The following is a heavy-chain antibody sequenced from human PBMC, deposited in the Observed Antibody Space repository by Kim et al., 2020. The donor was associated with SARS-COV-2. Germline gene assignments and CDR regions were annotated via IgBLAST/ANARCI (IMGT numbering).Heavy chain of an antibody. D-gene: IGHD6-13*01. CDR2: ISSSSSYI. CDR1: GFTFSSYS. J-gene: IGHJ4*02. Sequence: GGSLRLSCAASGFTFSSYSMNWVRQAPGKGLEWVSSISSSSSYIYYADSVKGRFTISRDNAKNSLYLQMNSLRAEDTAVYYCARVAEKSSSWYYFDYWGQGTLVTVSS. CDR3: ARVAEKSSSWYYFDY. V-gene: IGHV3-21*01.